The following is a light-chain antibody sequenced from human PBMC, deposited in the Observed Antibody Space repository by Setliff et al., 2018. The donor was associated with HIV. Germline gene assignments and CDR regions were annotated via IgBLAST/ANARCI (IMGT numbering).Light chain of an antibody. V-gene: IGLV2-14*01. CDR2: EVS. CDR1: SNDVGGYNY. J-gene: IGLJ1*01. CDR3: SSYTSGSTRV. Sequence: QSVLAQPASVSGSPGQSITISCTGSSNDVGGYNYVSWYQQRPGKAPKLMISEVSNRPSGVSNRFSGSKSGNPASLTISGLQAEDEADYYCSSYTSGSTRVFGTGTKVTVL.